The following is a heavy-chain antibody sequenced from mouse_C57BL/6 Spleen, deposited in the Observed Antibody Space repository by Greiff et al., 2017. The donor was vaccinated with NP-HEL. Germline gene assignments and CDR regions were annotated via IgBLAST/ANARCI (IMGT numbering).Heavy chain of an antibody. CDR3: ERKITTLADDSFAY. D-gene: IGHD1-1*01. V-gene: IGHV1-55*01. J-gene: IGHJ3*01. CDR2: IYPGSDCT. CDR1: GYTFTSNW. Sequence: VQLQQSGTEFVKPGASVKMSCITSGYTFTSNWITWVKQRPGQGLEWIGDIYPGSDCTRYNEKFKTKATLTVDTSSSTVYMQLSSLTSEDSAVYYCERKITTLADDSFAYWGQGTLVTVSA.